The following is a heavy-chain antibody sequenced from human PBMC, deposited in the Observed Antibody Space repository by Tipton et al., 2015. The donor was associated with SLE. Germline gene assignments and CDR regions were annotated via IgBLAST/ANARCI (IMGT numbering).Heavy chain of an antibody. D-gene: IGHD6-6*01. CDR1: GGSISSYY. CDR3: ARDLAARGGHYFDY. V-gene: IGHV4-59*01. Sequence: TLSLTCTVSGGSISSYYWSWIRQPPGKGLEWIGYIYYSGSTNYNPSLKSRVTISVDTSKNQFSLKLSSVTAADTAVYYCARDLAARGGHYFDYWGQGQWSPSLQ. J-gene: IGHJ4*02. CDR2: IYYSGST.